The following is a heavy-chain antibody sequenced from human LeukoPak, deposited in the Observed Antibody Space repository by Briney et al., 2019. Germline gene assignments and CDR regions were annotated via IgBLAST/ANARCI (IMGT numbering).Heavy chain of an antibody. D-gene: IGHD1-26*01. V-gene: IGHV3-23*01. CDR1: GFTFSIYA. CDR3: AKDLSGSFDY. Sequence: GGSLRLSCAASGFTFSIYAMSWVCQAPGKGLEWVSAISATDVRTYYADSVKGRFTISRDNSKRTLYLQMNSLRAEDTALYYCAKDLSGSFDYWGQGSLVTVSS. J-gene: IGHJ4*02. CDR2: ISATDVRT.